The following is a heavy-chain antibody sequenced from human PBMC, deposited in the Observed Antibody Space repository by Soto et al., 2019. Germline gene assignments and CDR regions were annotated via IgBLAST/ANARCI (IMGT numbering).Heavy chain of an antibody. CDR3: ARDHPHSYGVYYFDY. CDR2: IYHSGST. Sequence: SETLSLTCAVSGGSISSGGYSCSWIRQPPGKGLEWIGYIYHSGSTYYNPSLKSRVTISVDRSKNQFSLKLSSVTAADTAVYYCARDHPHSYGVYYFDYWGQGTPVTVSS. J-gene: IGHJ4*02. V-gene: IGHV4-30-2*01. D-gene: IGHD5-18*01. CDR1: GGSISSGGYS.